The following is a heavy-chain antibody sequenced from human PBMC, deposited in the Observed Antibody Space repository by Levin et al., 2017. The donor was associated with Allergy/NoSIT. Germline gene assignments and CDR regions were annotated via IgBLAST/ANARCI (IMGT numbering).Heavy chain of an antibody. V-gene: IGHV3-11*01. CDR2: ISSSGSTI. D-gene: IGHD6-13*01. J-gene: IGHJ3*02. CDR1: GFTFSDYY. CDR3: ARDFPGYSSSLDAFDI. Sequence: PGGSLRLSCAASGFTFSDYYMSWIRQAPGKGLEWVSYISSSGSTIYYADSVKGRFTISRDNAKNSLYLQMNSLRAEDTAVYYCARDFPGYSSSLDAFDIWGQGTMVTVSS.